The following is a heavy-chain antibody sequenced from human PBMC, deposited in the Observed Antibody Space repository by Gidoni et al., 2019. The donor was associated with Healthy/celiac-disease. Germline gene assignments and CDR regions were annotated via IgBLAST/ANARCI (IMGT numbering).Heavy chain of an antibody. Sequence: EVQLLESGGGLVQPGLTFSSYAMSWVRQAPGKGLEWVSAISGSGGSTYYADSVKGRFTISRDNSKNTLYLQMNSLRAEDTAVYYCAKAGSGYYYSYWGQGTLVTVSS. D-gene: IGHD3-22*01. V-gene: IGHV3-23*01. CDR3: AKAGSGYYYSY. J-gene: IGHJ4*02. CDR2: ISGSGGST. CDR1: LTFSSYA.